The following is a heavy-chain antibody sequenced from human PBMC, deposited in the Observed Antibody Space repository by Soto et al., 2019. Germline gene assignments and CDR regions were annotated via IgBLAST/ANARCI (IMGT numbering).Heavy chain of an antibody. V-gene: IGHV4-4*07. D-gene: IGHD2-2*01. Sequence: PSETLSLTCTVSGGSISGYYWSWVRQPAGKGLEWVGRIYSDGTTNYSPSLKSRVTMSLDTSKDQFSLHLNSVTAADTAVYYCSSVGCSNSKCYTKGMDVWGQGTTVTVSS. CDR3: SSVGCSNSKCYTKGMDV. CDR2: IYSDGTT. CDR1: GGSISGYY. J-gene: IGHJ6*02.